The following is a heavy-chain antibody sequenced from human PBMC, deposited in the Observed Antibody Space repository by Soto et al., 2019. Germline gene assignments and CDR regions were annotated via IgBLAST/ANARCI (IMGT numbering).Heavy chain of an antibody. D-gene: IGHD3-10*01. J-gene: IGHJ5*02. V-gene: IGHV1-69*02. Sequence: QVQLVQSGAEVKKPGSSVKVSCKASGGTFSSYTISWVRQAPGQGLEWMGRIIPILGIANYAQKFQGRVTITADKSTSTAYMELSSLRSEDTAVYYCAQESGITMVIPPGKNWFDPWGQGTLVTVSS. CDR2: IIPILGIA. CDR1: GGTFSSYT. CDR3: AQESGITMVIPPGKNWFDP.